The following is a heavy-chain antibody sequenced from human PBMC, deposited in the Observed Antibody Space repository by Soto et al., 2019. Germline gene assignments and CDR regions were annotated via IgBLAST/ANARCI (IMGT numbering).Heavy chain of an antibody. CDR3: AKVRGVAVADPAYFDY. CDR1: GFTFSSYA. Sequence: PGGSLRLSCAASGFTFSSYAMGWVRRAPGKGLEWVSTISGSGGSTYYADSVKGRFTISRDNSKNTLYLQMNSLRAEDTAVYYCAKVRGVAVADPAYFDYWGQGTLVTVSS. V-gene: IGHV3-23*01. D-gene: IGHD6-19*01. J-gene: IGHJ4*02. CDR2: ISGSGGST.